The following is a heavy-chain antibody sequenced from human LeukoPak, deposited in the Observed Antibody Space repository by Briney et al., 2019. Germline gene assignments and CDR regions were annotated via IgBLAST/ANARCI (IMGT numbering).Heavy chain of an antibody. J-gene: IGHJ4*02. Sequence: GGSLRLSCAASGFTVSSSYMSWVRQAPGKGLEWVSIFSSAGTTYYADSVEGRFTISRDNSKNTVYLQVNSLRDEETAVYYCARDLEAANTYYFDYWGQGTMVTVSS. V-gene: IGHV3-66*01. CDR2: FSSAGTT. D-gene: IGHD6-13*01. CDR1: GFTVSSSY. CDR3: ARDLEAANTYYFDY.